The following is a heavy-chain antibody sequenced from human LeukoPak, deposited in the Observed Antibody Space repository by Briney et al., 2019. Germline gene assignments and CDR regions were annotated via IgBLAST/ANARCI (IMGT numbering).Heavy chain of an antibody. Sequence: GASVKVSCKASGGTFSSHAISWVRQAPGQGLEWMGRIIPIFATANYAQKFQGRVPITTDESTSTAYMELSSLRSEDTAVYYCASLHGCSGGSCYSYFDYWGQGTLVTVSS. J-gene: IGHJ4*02. CDR3: ASLHGCSGGSCYSYFDY. CDR2: IIPIFATA. V-gene: IGHV1-69*05. D-gene: IGHD2-15*01. CDR1: GGTFSSHA.